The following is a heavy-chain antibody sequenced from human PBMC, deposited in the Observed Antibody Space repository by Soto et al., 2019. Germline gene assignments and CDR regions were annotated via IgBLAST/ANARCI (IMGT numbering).Heavy chain of an antibody. J-gene: IGHJ4*02. CDR2: MWNDGTNK. CDR3: ARIGSWALTSDY. V-gene: IGHV3-33*01. CDR1: GFTFSNYH. Sequence: PGGSLRLSCAASGFTFSNYHMHWVRQAPGRGLEWVAVMWNDGTNKYYADSVKGRFTISRDNSKNTLWLQMNSLRVEDTAVYYCARIGSWALTSDYWCPGPLVTLSS. D-gene: IGHD6-13*01.